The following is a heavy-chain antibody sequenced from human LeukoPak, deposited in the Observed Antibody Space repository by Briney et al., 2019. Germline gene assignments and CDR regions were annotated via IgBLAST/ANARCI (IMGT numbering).Heavy chain of an antibody. CDR1: GFTFSSYS. D-gene: IGHD6-19*01. J-gene: IGHJ5*02. Sequence: GGSLRLSCAASGFTFSSYSMNWVRQAPGKGLEWVSSISSSSSYIYYADSVKGRFTISRDNAKNSLYLQMNSLRAEDTAAYYCASAGIAVAGIHLWGQGTLVTVSS. V-gene: IGHV3-21*01. CDR3: ASAGIAVAGIHL. CDR2: ISSSSSYI.